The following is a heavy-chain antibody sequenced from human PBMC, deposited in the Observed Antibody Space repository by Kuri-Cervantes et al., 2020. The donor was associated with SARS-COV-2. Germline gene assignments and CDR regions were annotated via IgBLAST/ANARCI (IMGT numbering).Heavy chain of an antibody. V-gene: IGHV4-59*01. CDR2: VSYNGAT. Sequence: ESLKIPCTVSGDSITNYYLTWIRQPPGKGLEWVGYVSYNGATAYNPPLKSRVTMSLDTSKNQFSLRLSSVTAADTAVYYCSGRVDFSSVDYWGQGTLVTVSS. CDR3: SGRVDFSSVDY. CDR1: GDSITNYY. D-gene: IGHD3/OR15-3a*01. J-gene: IGHJ4*02.